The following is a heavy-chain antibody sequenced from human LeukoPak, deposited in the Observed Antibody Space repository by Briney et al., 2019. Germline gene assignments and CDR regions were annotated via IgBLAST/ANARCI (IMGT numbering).Heavy chain of an antibody. Sequence: ASVKVSCKASGYTFTSYYMHWVRQAPGQGLEWMGIINPSGGSTSYAQKFQGRVTMTRDMSTSTVYMELSSLRSEDTAVYYCARHVRKRGIAAAGTPGWFDPWGQGTLVTVSS. CDR2: INPSGGST. D-gene: IGHD6-13*01. J-gene: IGHJ5*02. CDR3: ARHVRKRGIAAAGTPGWFDP. V-gene: IGHV1-46*01. CDR1: GYTFTSYY.